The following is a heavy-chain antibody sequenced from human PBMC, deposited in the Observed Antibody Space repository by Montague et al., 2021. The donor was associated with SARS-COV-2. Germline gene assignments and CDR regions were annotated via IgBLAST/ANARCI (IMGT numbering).Heavy chain of an antibody. D-gene: IGHD2-2*01. CDR3: ARVRRPSYCSSTSCRAERYFDY. V-gene: IGHV1-18*04. Sequence: SVKVSCKASGYTFTSYGISWVRQAPGQGLEWMGWISAYNGNTNYAQKLQGRVTMTTDTSTSTAYMELRSLRSDDTAVYYCARVRRPSYCSSTSCRAERYFDYWGQGTLVTVSS. CDR2: ISAYNGNT. CDR1: GYTFTSYG. J-gene: IGHJ4*02.